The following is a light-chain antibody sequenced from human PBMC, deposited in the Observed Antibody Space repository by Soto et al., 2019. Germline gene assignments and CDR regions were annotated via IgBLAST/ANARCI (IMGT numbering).Light chain of an antibody. V-gene: IGLV1-44*01. CDR2: NYN. CDR1: SSNIGSNT. CDR3: AAWDDSLNAYYV. J-gene: IGLJ1*01. Sequence: QSALTQPPSASGIAGQWVTISCSGSSSNIGSNTVNWYQQLPGTAPKLLIYNYNQRPSGVPDRISGSKSGTSASLGISGLQSEDEADYYCAAWDDSLNAYYVFGTGTKVTVL.